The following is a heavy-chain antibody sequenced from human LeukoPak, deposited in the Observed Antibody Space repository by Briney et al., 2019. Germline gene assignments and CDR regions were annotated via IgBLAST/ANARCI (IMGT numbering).Heavy chain of an antibody. D-gene: IGHD4-17*01. CDR3: ARDGPRDYGDLDY. J-gene: IGHJ4*02. CDR1: GFTFSSYG. CDR2: IWYDGSNK. Sequence: GGSLRLSCAASGFTFSSYGMHWVRQAPGEGLEWVAVIWYDGSNKYYADSVKGRFTISRDNSKNTLYLQMNSLRAEDTAVYYCARDGPRDYGDLDYWGQGTLVTVSS. V-gene: IGHV3-33*01.